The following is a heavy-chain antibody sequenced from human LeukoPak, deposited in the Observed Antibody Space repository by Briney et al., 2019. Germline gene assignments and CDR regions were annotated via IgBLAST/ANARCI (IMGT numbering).Heavy chain of an antibody. CDR3: ARGPVGLWFGELTRFDY. V-gene: IGHV3-33*01. Sequence: GRSLRLSCAASGFTFSSYGMHWVRQAPGKGLEWVAVIWYDGSNKYYADSVKGRFTISRDNSKNTLYLQMNSLRAEDTAVYYCARGPVGLWFGELTRFDYWGQGTLVTVSS. CDR1: GFTFSSYG. CDR2: IWYDGSNK. D-gene: IGHD3-10*01. J-gene: IGHJ4*02.